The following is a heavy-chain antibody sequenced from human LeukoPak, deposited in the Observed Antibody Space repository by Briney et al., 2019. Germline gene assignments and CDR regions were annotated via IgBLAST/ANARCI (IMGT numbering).Heavy chain of an antibody. CDR2: IIPIFGTA. CDR3: ARGGHYYDSSGPVNY. D-gene: IGHD3-22*01. Sequence: ASVKVSCKASGGTFSSYAISWVRQAPGQGLEWMGGIIPIFGTANYAQKFQGRVTITADESTSTAYMELSGLRSEDTAVYYCARGGHYYDSSGPVNYWGQGTLVTVSS. J-gene: IGHJ4*02. CDR1: GGTFSSYA. V-gene: IGHV1-69*13.